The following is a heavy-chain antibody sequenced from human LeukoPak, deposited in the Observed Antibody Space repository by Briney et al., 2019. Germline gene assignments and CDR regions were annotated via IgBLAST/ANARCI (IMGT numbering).Heavy chain of an antibody. V-gene: IGHV1-2*02. J-gene: IGHJ4*02. D-gene: IGHD3-9*01. Sequence: ASVQVSCKASGYTFTGYYMHWVRRAPGQGLEWMGWINPTSGATNYAQNFQGRVTMTRDTSISTAYMDLSRLRSDDTAVYYCARSQTGTCSQPPDYWGQGTLVTVSS. CDR3: ARSQTGTCSQPPDY. CDR1: GYTFTGYY. CDR2: INPTSGAT.